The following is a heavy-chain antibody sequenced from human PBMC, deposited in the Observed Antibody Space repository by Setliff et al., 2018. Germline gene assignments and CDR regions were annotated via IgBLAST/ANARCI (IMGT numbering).Heavy chain of an antibody. J-gene: IGHJ4*02. Sequence: SETLSLTCTVSGGSITSGTYYWGWIRQPPGKGLEWIGSRYYSGHTYYNPSLKSRVAMSVDKAKNQFSLKLTSVTAADTAVYFCARSLGSGSYYNSRPFYSDYWGQGTLVTVSS. CDR3: ARSLGSGSYYNSRPFYSDY. CDR1: GGSITSGTYY. CDR2: RYYSGHT. D-gene: IGHD3-10*01. V-gene: IGHV4-39*01.